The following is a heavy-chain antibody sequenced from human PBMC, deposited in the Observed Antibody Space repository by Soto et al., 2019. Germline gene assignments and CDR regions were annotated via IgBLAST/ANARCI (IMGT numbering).Heavy chain of an antibody. CDR1: GYSFTSYW. CDR2: IYPGDSDT. Sequence: PGESLKISCQGSGYSFTSYWIGWVRQMPGKGLEWMGIIYPGDSDTRYSPSFQGQVTISADKSISTAYLQWSSLKASDTGMYYCARLLWFGELLPPGGMDVWGQGTTVTVSS. CDR3: ARLLWFGELLPPGGMDV. J-gene: IGHJ6*02. V-gene: IGHV5-51*01. D-gene: IGHD3-10*01.